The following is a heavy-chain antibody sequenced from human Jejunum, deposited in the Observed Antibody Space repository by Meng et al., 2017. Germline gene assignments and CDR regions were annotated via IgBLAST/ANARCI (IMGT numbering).Heavy chain of an antibody. D-gene: IGHD3-16*01. Sequence: GESLKISCAASGFTFSSYAMNWVRQAPGKGLEWVSGISDSGDNTYYTDAVKGRFTISRDNSKNTVYLQMNSLRAEDTAAYYGAKELSGSPARGGKDYWGQGTLVTVSS. V-gene: IGHV3-23*01. J-gene: IGHJ4*02. CDR1: GFTFSSYA. CDR3: AKELSGSPARGGKDY. CDR2: ISDSGDNT.